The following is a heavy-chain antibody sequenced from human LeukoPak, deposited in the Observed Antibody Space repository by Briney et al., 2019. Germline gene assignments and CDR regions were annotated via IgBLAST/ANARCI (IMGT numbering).Heavy chain of an antibody. CDR2: ITTSDGNT. D-gene: IGHD7-27*01. CDR1: GFTLSSYT. Sequence: GGSLRLSCAASGFTLSSYTMSWVRQAPGKGLEWVSTITTSDGNTYYADSVKGRFTVSRDNSKNTLFLQMNSLRAEDTAVYYCAKDGGLWVSAHWGDSWGRGALVTVSS. J-gene: IGHJ4*02. CDR3: AKDGGLWVSAHWGDS. V-gene: IGHV3-23*01.